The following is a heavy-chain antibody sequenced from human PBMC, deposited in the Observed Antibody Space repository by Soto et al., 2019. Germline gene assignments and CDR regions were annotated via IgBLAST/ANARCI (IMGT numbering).Heavy chain of an antibody. V-gene: IGHV4-30-2*01. Sequence: PSETLSLTCAVSGGSISSGGYSWSWIRQPPGKGLEWIGYIYHSGSTYYNPSLKSRVTISVDRSKNQFSLKLSSVTAADTAVHYCARSRHYDFWSGYPNWFDPWGQGTLVTVSS. D-gene: IGHD3-3*01. J-gene: IGHJ5*02. CDR3: ARSRHYDFWSGYPNWFDP. CDR2: IYHSGST. CDR1: GGSISSGGYS.